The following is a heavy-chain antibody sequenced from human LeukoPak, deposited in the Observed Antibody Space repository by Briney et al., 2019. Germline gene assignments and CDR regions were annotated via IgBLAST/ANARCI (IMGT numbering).Heavy chain of an antibody. CDR1: GGSISSYY. Sequence: SETLFLTCTVSGGSISSYYWSWIRQPPGKGLEWIGYIYYSGSTNYNPSLKSRVTISVDTSKNQFSLKLSSVTAADTAVYYCARGYDSSGYNYWGQGTLVTVSS. J-gene: IGHJ4*02. CDR2: IYYSGST. V-gene: IGHV4-59*01. D-gene: IGHD3-22*01. CDR3: ARGYDSSGYNY.